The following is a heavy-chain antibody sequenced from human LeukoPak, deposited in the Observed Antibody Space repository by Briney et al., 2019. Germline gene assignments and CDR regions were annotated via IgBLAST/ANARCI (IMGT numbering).Heavy chain of an antibody. CDR3: AKVLSLRHFDWVLYIDH. D-gene: IGHD3-9*01. J-gene: IGHJ4*02. CDR1: GFTFSTYG. V-gene: IGHV3-30*02. CDR2: IRYDGSNK. Sequence: GGSLRLSCAASGFTFSTYGMHWVRQAPGTGLEWVAFIRYDGSNKYYADSVKGRFTISRDNSKNTLYLQMNSLRAEDTAVYYCAKVLSLRHFDWVLYIDHWGQGTLVTVSS.